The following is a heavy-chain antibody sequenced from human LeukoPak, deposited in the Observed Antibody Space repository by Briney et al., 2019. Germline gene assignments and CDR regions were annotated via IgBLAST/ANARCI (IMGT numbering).Heavy chain of an antibody. Sequence: SVKVSCKASGGTFSSYAISWVRQAPGQGLEWMGGIIPIFGTANYAQKFQGRVTITTDESTSTAYMELSSLRSEDTAVYYCAREKYLVATAQGEDHQSLNWFDPWGQGTLVTVSS. J-gene: IGHJ5*02. CDR2: IIPIFGTA. D-gene: IGHD2-21*02. CDR1: GGTFSSYA. V-gene: IGHV1-69*05. CDR3: AREKYLVATAQGEDHQSLNWFDP.